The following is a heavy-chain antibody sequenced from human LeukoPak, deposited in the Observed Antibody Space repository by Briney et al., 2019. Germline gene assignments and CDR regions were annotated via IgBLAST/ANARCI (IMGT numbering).Heavy chain of an antibody. D-gene: IGHD3-3*01. J-gene: IGHJ2*01. V-gene: IGHV1-69*01. CDR3: ARQRITIFGVVNRWYFDL. Sequence: SSVKVSCKASGGTFSSYAISWVRQAPGHGLEWMGGIIPIFGTANYAQKFQGRVTITADESTSTAYMELSSLRSEDTAVYYCARQRITIFGVVNRWYFDLWGRGTLVTVSS. CDR2: IIPIFGTA. CDR1: GGTFSSYA.